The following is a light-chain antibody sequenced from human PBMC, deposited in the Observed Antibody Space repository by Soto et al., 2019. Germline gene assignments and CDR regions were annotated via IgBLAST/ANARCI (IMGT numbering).Light chain of an antibody. CDR2: WAS. V-gene: IGKV4-1*01. J-gene: IGKJ4*01. CDR3: QQYYSSPPVT. CDR1: QSVLYSSNNVNY. Sequence: DIVMTQSPDSLAVSLGERATINCKSSQSVLYSSNNVNYLAWYQQKPGQPPKLLIYWASTRESGVPDRFSGSGSGTDFTLTIRSLQAEDVAVYFCQQYYSSPPVTFGGGTKVEIK.